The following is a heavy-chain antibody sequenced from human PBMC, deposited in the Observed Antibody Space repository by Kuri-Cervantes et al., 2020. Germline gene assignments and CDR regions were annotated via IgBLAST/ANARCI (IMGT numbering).Heavy chain of an antibody. CDR1: GYTFTSYY. D-gene: IGHD2-21*02. CDR3: ARGPRILWCDCYWDFDY. J-gene: IGHJ4*02. V-gene: IGHV1-46*01. CDR2: INPSGGST. Sequence: ASVKVSCKASGYTFTSYYMHWVRQAPGQGLEWMGIINPSGGSTSYAQKFQGRVTMTRNTSISTAYMELSSLRSEDTAVYYCARGPRILWCDCYWDFDYWGQGTLVTVSS.